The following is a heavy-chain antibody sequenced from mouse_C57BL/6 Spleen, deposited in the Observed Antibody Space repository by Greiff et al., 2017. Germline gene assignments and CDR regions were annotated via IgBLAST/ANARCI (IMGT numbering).Heavy chain of an antibody. J-gene: IGHJ3*01. V-gene: IGHV3-6*01. CDR2: ISYDGRN. CDR1: GYSITSGYY. Sequence: EVKLMESGPGLVKPSQSLSLTCSVTGYSITSGYYWNWIRQFPGNKLEWMGYISYDGRNNYNPSLKNRISITRDTSKNQFFLKLNAVTTEDTATYYCASWAGDAYWGQGTLVTVSA. CDR3: ASWAGDAY. D-gene: IGHD4-1*01.